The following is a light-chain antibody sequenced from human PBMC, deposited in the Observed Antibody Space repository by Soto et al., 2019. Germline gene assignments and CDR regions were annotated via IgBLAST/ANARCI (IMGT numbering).Light chain of an antibody. J-gene: IGLJ1*01. Sequence: QSVVGQPPSPSGPPGQRVPIFFSRSRFNIGSNNVNWYQQVPGTAPKLLVHSNNERPSGVPDRFSGSKSGTSASLAISGLQSEDEADYYCAGWDGSLNSYVFGIGTKVTVL. CDR2: SNN. V-gene: IGLV1-44*01. CDR1: RFNIGSNN. CDR3: AGWDGSLNSYV.